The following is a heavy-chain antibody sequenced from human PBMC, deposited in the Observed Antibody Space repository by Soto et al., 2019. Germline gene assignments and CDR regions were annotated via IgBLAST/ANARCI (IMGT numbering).Heavy chain of an antibody. CDR1: GGSISGYH. J-gene: IGHJ4*02. Sequence: SETLSLTCTVSGGSISGYHWIWVRQPPGEGLEWIGFIFYRGNTNYGPSLASRVTMSVDTSKNQFSLKLKSVTAADTAVYYCARLANYRSGWSTFDYWGQGVLVT. CDR2: IFYRGNT. D-gene: IGHD6-19*01. CDR3: ARLANYRSGWSTFDY. V-gene: IGHV4-59*01.